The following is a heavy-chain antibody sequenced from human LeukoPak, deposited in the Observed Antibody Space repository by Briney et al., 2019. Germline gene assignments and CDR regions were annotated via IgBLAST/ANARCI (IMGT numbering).Heavy chain of an antibody. CDR1: GALIDSAGYY. CDR2: IYYDGRT. Sequence: PSQTLTLTCTVSGALIDSAGYYWSWIRQHPGKGPEWLGYIYYDGRTSYNPSLKSRLTISVDTSENQFSLYVTSVTAADTAVYYCARVGTAARLNWFDPWGQGTLVTVPS. D-gene: IGHD6-6*01. CDR3: ARVGTAARLNWFDP. V-gene: IGHV4-31*03. J-gene: IGHJ5*02.